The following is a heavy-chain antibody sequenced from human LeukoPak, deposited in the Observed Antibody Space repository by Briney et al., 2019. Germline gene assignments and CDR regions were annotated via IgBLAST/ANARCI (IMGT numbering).Heavy chain of an antibody. CDR1: GYTFTSYG. CDR3: ARDLLQGCDWNYACLAFDI. J-gene: IGHJ3*02. CDR2: ISAYNGNT. D-gene: IGHD1-7*01. V-gene: IGHV1-18*01. Sequence: GASVKVSCKASGYTFTSYGISWVRQAPGQGLEWMGWISAYNGNTNYAQKLQDRVTMTTDTSTSTAYMELRSLRSDDTAVYYCARDLLQGCDWNYACLAFDIWGQGTMVTVSS.